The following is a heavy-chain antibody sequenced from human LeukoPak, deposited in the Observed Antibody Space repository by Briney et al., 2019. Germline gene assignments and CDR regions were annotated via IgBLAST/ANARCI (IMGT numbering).Heavy chain of an antibody. Sequence: SEALSLTCAVYGGSFSGYYWSWIRQPPGKGLEWIGEINHSGSTNYNPSLKSRVTISVDTSKNQFSLKLSSVTAADTAVYYCARGVVVVPAAIRGDYYYYYYMDVWGKGTTVTVSS. D-gene: IGHD2-2*02. CDR2: INHSGST. V-gene: IGHV4-34*01. CDR3: ARGVVVVPAAIRGDYYYYYYMDV. J-gene: IGHJ6*03. CDR1: GGSFSGYY.